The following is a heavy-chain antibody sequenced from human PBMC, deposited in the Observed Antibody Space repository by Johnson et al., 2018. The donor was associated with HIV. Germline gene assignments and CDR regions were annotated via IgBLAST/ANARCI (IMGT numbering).Heavy chain of an antibody. Sequence: VQLVESGGGLVPPGGSLRISCAASGFTVSSNYMSWVRQAPGKGLEGVPVIYSGGSTYYADPVKGGLTISRDNSKNTLYLQMNSLRAEDTAVYYWAREDTAVVIKRAFDIWGQGTMVTGSS. V-gene: IGHV3-66*01. J-gene: IGHJ3*02. CDR3: AREDTAVVIKRAFDI. CDR1: GFTVSSNY. CDR2: IYSGGST. D-gene: IGHD5-18*01.